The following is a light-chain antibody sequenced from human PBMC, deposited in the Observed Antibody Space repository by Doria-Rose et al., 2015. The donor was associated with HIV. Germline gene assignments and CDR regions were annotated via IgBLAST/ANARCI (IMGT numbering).Light chain of an antibody. CDR3: SSYADNRWV. Sequence: QPGLTQPPSASGSPGQSVAISCTGTSSGVGGYNRVSWYQQHPGKAPKLMIYEVSQRPSGVPDRFSGSKSGNTASLTVSGLQADDEADYYCSSYADNRWVFGGGTKLTVL. V-gene: IGLV2-8*01. CDR1: SSGVGGYNR. J-gene: IGLJ3*02. CDR2: EVS.